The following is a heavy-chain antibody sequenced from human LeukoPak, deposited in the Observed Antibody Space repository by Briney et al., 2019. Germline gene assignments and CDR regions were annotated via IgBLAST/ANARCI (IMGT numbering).Heavy chain of an antibody. Sequence: GTSVKVSCKASGFTFTRSAMQWVRQARGQRLEWIGWIVVGSGNTNYAQMFQERVTITRDMSTDTAYMELSSQRSEDTAVYYCAADSGVYSGYEFDYWGQGTLVTVSS. CDR3: AADSGVYSGYEFDY. D-gene: IGHD5-12*01. V-gene: IGHV1-58*02. CDR1: GFTFTRSA. J-gene: IGHJ4*02. CDR2: IVVGSGNT.